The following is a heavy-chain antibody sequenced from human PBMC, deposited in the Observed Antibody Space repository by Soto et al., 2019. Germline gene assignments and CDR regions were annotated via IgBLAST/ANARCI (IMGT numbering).Heavy chain of an antibody. CDR3: AMLKGYCISTNCHGYYGMDV. CDR1: GGSVSSSSYS. J-gene: IGHJ6*02. V-gene: IGHV4-39*01. D-gene: IGHD2-2*01. CDR2: IYSSENT. Sequence: PSETLSLTCTVSGGSVSSSSYSWGWIRQPPGKGLEWIGTIYSSENTYYNPSLMSRVTISVDTSKNQFSLKLSSVTAADTAVYYCAMLKGYCISTNCHGYYGMDVWGQGTTVTVSS.